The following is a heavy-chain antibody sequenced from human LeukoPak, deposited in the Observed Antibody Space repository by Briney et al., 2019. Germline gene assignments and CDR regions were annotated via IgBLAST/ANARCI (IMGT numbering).Heavy chain of an antibody. D-gene: IGHD3-22*01. V-gene: IGHV3-23*01. CDR2: ISGSGGST. CDR1: GFTFSSYA. CDR3: AKPSMIVVVITPFDY. J-gene: IGHJ4*02. Sequence: GGSLRLSCAASGFTFSSYAMSWVRQAPGKGLEWVSAISGSGGSTYYADSVKGRFTISRDNSKNTLYLQMSSLRAEDTAVYYCAKPSMIVVVITPFDYWGQGTLVTVSS.